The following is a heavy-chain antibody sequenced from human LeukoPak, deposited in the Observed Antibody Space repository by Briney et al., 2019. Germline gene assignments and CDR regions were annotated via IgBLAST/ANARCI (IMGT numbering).Heavy chain of an antibody. V-gene: IGHV1-24*01. J-gene: IGHJ4*02. CDR3: ATVHRYYYDSSGYYSQLDY. CDR1: GYTLTELS. D-gene: IGHD3-22*01. CDR2: FDPEDGET. Sequence: ASVKVSCKVSGYTLTELSMHWVRQAPGKGLEWMGGFDPEDGETIYAQKFQGRVTMTEDTSTDTAYMELSSLRSEDTAVYYCATVHRYYYDSSGYYSQLDYWGQGTLVTVSS.